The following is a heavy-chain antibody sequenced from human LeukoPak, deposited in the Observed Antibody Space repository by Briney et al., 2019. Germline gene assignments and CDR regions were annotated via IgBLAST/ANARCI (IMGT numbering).Heavy chain of an antibody. V-gene: IGHV3-23*01. J-gene: IGHJ3*02. CDR1: GFTFSSYA. D-gene: IGHD3-22*01. CDR2: ISGSGGST. Sequence: GGSLRLSCAASGFTFSSYAMSWVRQAPGKGGEWVSAISGSGGSTYYADSVKGRVTICRDNSKNTLYLQMNSLRAQDTAVYYCAKANKYYDSSGYYYEAFDIWGQGTMVTVSS. CDR3: AKANKYYDSSGYYYEAFDI.